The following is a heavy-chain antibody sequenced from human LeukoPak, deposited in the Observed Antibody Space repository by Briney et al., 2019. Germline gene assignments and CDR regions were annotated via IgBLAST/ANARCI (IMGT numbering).Heavy chain of an antibody. CDR3: VREAGIYSSGWGAEIDY. V-gene: IGHV3-30-3*01. Sequence: QAGRSLRLSCAASGFTFSSYAMHWVRQAPGKGLEWVAVISYDGSNKYYADSVKGRFTISRDNSKNTLYLQMNSLRAEDTAVYYCVREAGIYSSGWGAEIDYWGQGILVTASS. J-gene: IGHJ4*02. CDR1: GFTFSSYA. CDR2: ISYDGSNK. D-gene: IGHD6-19*01.